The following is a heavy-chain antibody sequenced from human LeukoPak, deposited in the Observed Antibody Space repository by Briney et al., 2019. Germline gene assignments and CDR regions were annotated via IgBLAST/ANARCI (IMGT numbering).Heavy chain of an antibody. D-gene: IGHD3-22*01. Sequence: GGSLRLSCAASGFTFSSYSMNWVRQAPGKGLEWVSSISSSSSYIYYADSVKGRFTISRDNAKNSLYLQMNSLRAEDTAVYYCARGPYDSSGYYSDAFDTWGQGTMVTVSS. J-gene: IGHJ3*02. V-gene: IGHV3-21*01. CDR1: GFTFSSYS. CDR3: ARGPYDSSGYYSDAFDT. CDR2: ISSSSSYI.